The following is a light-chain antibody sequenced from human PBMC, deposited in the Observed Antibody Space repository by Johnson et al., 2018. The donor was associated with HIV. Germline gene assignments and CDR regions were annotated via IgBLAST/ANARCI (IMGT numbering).Light chain of an antibody. CDR2: ANT. V-gene: IGLV1-51*01. CDR3: GTWDSSLRAFYV. Sequence: QSVLTQPPSVSAAPGQKVTISCSGSSSNIGNNYVSWYQQLPGTAPKLLIYANTKRPSGIPDRFSGSKSGTSATLGITGLQTGDEADYYCGTWDSSLRAFYVFGTGTKVTVL. J-gene: IGLJ1*01. CDR1: SSNIGNNY.